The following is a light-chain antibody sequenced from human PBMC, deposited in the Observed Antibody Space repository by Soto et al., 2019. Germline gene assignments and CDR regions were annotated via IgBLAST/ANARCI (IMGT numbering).Light chain of an antibody. V-gene: IGKV3-20*01. CDR2: DAS. Sequence: DIVLTQSPGTLSLSPGERATLSCRASQGVGNNYIAWYQQKPGQAPRLLIYDASSRATGIPDRFSGSGSGTDFTLTINRLEPEDFAVYYCQQCATPPLTFGQGTKVDIK. J-gene: IGKJ1*01. CDR1: QGVGNNY. CDR3: QQCATPPLT.